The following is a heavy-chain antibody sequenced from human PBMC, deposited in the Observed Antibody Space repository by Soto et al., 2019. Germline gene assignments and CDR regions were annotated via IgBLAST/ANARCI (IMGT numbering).Heavy chain of an antibody. CDR2: IFYSGPT. V-gene: IGHV4-30-4*08. CDR1: GDSITSGVHY. CDR3: MLGSGWKDFDY. D-gene: IGHD3-22*01. J-gene: IGHJ4*02. Sequence: SETLSLTCTVSGDSITSGVHYWSWIRQLPGKGLEWIGYIFYSGPTYYNPSLKSRVTISVDTSKNQFSLKLSSVTAADTAVYYCMLGSGWKDFDYWGQGTLGTVSS.